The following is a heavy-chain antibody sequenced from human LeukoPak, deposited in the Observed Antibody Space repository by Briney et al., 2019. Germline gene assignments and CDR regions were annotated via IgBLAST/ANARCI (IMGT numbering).Heavy chain of an antibody. CDR1: GFTFSSYW. V-gene: IGHV3-74*01. Sequence: GGSLRLSCAASGFTFSSYWMHWVRQAPGKGPLWLARINSDGYSISYADSVKGRFTISRDNAKNTLYLQMNTLRAEDTAMYYCARAIAVAGTDSWGQGTLVTVSS. J-gene: IGHJ4*02. D-gene: IGHD6-19*01. CDR3: ARAIAVAGTDS. CDR2: INSDGYSI.